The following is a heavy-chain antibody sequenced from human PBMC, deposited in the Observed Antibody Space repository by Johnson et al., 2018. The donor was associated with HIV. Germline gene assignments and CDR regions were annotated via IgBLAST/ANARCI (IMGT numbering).Heavy chain of an antibody. CDR2: ISSNGGST. CDR1: GFTFSSYA. V-gene: IGHV3-64*01. J-gene: IGHJ3*02. D-gene: IGHD4-17*01. Sequence: VQLVESGGGLVQPGGSLRLSCAASGFTFSSYAMHWVRKAPGKGLEYVSAISSNGGSTYYANSVKGRFTISRDNSKNTLYLQMGSLRAEDMAVYYCARDAVTPIWGQGTMVTVSS. CDR3: ARDAVTPI.